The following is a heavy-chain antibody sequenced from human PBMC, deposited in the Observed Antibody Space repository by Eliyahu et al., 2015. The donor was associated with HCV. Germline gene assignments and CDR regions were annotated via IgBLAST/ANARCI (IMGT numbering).Heavy chain of an antibody. J-gene: IGHJ4*02. Sequence: EVQLXESGGGLVQPGGSLRLSCAASGFTFRNYWMYWVHQAPGMGLVWVSRISWDGGTTGYADSVKGRFTVSRDNAKNTLDLQMNNLRVDDTAVYFCTRGSDSWGQGTLVTVSS. CDR1: GFTFRNYW. CDR2: ISWDGGTT. CDR3: TRGSDS. V-gene: IGHV3-74*01.